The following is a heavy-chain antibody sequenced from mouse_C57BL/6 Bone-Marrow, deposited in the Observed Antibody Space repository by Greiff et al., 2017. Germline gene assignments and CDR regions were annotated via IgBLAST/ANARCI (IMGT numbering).Heavy chain of an antibody. D-gene: IGHD1-1*01. CDR1: GYTFTTYP. CDR2: FHPYNDDT. J-gene: IGHJ3*01. V-gene: IGHV1-47*01. CDR3: AIDCYGSSSWFAY. Sequence: QVQLQQSGAELVKPGASVKMSCKASGYTFTTYPIEWMKQNHGKSLEWIGNFHPYNDDTKYNAKFKGKATLTVEKSSSTVYLELSRLTSDDSAVYYCAIDCYGSSSWFAYWGQGTLVTVSA.